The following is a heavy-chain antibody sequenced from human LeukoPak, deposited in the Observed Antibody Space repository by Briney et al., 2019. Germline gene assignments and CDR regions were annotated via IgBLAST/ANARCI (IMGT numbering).Heavy chain of an antibody. V-gene: IGHV3-23*01. CDR1: GFTFSSYA. CDR2: ISGSGGGT. CDR3: AKAIAVAGTSKYYFDY. Sequence: GGSLTLSCAASGFTFSSYAMSWVRQAPGKGLEWVSAISGSGGGTYYADSVKGRFTISRDNSKNTLYLQMNSLRAEDTAVYYCAKAIAVAGTSKYYFDYWGQGTLVTVSS. J-gene: IGHJ4*02. D-gene: IGHD6-19*01.